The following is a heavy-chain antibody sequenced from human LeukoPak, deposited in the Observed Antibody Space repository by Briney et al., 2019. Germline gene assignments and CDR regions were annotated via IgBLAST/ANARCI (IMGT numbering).Heavy chain of an antibody. D-gene: IGHD1-26*01. V-gene: IGHV3-33*01. Sequence: GRSLSLSCAASGFIFSSYGMHWVRQAPGKGLEWVAVIWYDGSNKYYADSVKGRFTISRDNSKNTLYLQMNSLRAEDTAVYYCARDKSGYFDYWGQGTLVTVSS. CDR1: GFIFSSYG. J-gene: IGHJ4*02. CDR2: IWYDGSNK. CDR3: ARDKSGYFDY.